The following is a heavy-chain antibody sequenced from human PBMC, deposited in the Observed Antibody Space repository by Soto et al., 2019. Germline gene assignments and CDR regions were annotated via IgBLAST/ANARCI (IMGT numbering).Heavy chain of an antibody. CDR3: AKDYYFDY. V-gene: IGHV1-69*01. Sequence: SVKVSCKASGATLGTLINFGVTWVRRAPGQGLEWMGGIIPVFGTAHYAQKFQGRLTIRADESTRTAYMELSSLRSEDTAVYYCAKDYYFDYWGQGTLVTVSS. CDR1: GATLGTLINFG. CDR2: IIPVFGTA. J-gene: IGHJ4*02.